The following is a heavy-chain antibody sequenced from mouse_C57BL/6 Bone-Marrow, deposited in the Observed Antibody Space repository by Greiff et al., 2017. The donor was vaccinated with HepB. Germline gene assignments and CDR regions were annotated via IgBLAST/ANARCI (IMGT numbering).Heavy chain of an antibody. V-gene: IGHV1-15*01. D-gene: IGHD1-1*01. J-gene: IGHJ1*03. CDR2: IDPETGGT. Sequence: VKLMESGAELVRPGASVTLSCKASGYTFTDYEMHWVKQTPVHGLEWIGAIDPETGGTAYNQKFKGKAILTADKSSSTAYMELRSLTSEDSAVYYCTRGAITTVVARYWYFDVWGTGTTVTVSS. CDR1: GYTFTDYE. CDR3: TRGAITTVVARYWYFDV.